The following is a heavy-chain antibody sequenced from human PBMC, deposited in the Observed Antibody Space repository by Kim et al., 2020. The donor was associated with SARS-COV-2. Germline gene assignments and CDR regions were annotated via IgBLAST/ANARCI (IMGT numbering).Heavy chain of an antibody. D-gene: IGHD5-12*01. CDR1: GGSISSCCYY. V-gene: IGHV4-39*01. CDR3: ARHRRAWLRTLHY. J-gene: IGHJ6*01. CDR2: NYYSGNT. Sequence: SETLSLTCTVSGGSISSCCYYWVWKRQPPGMGRGWNGSNYYSGNTYYNPSLKIRVTISVDTYKNHFSLTLSSLTAAATAEYVCARHRRAWLRTLHY.